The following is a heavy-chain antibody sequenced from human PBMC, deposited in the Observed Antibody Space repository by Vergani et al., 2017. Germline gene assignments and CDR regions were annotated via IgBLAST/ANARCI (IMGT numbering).Heavy chain of an antibody. J-gene: IGHJ5*02. D-gene: IGHD4-17*01. CDR1: GYTFTSYA. Sequence: QVQLVQSGSELKKPGASVKVSCKASGYTFTSYAMNWVRQAPGQGLEWMGWINTNTGNPTYAQGFTGRFVFSLDTSVSSAYLQISSLKAEDTAVYYCARASLFFGDFGDRYNWFDPWGQGTLVTVSS. CDR2: INTNTGNP. CDR3: ARASLFFGDFGDRYNWFDP. V-gene: IGHV7-4-1*02.